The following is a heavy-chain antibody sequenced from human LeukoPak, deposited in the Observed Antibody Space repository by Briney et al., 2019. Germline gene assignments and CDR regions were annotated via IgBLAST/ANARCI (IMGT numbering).Heavy chain of an antibody. CDR1: GGSISSYY. Sequence: PSETLSLTCTVSGGSISSYYWSWIRQPAGKGLEWIGRIYTSGSTNYNPSLKSRVTMSVDTSKNQFSLKLSSVTAADTAVYYCAELTYYYDSSGYPDAFDIWGQGTMVTVSS. CDR3: AELTYYYDSSGYPDAFDI. V-gene: IGHV4-4*07. CDR2: IYTSGST. J-gene: IGHJ3*02. D-gene: IGHD3-22*01.